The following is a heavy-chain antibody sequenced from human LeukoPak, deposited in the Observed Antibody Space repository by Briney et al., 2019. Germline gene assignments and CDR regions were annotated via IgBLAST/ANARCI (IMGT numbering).Heavy chain of an antibody. CDR3: AKGPPAGQLLRKFDP. V-gene: IGHV3-23*01. CDR1: GFTFSIYA. J-gene: IGHJ5*02. Sequence: GGSLRLSCAASGFTFSIYAMSWVRQAPGEGLEWGSAISGSGGSTYYADSVNARFTISRDNTKNTLYLQMNSLRAEDTAVYYCAKGPPAGQLLRKFDPWGQGTLVTVSS. D-gene: IGHD6-6*01. CDR2: ISGSGGST.